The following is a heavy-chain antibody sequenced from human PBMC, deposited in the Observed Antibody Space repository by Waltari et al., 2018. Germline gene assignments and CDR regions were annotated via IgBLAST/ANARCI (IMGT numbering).Heavy chain of an antibody. Sequence: QLQLQESGPGLVKPSETLSLTCTVSGGSISSSSYYWGWIRQPPGKGLEWIGSIYYSGSTYSNPSLKSRVTISVDTSKNQFSLKLSSVTAADTAVYYCALRVIADFDYWGQGTLVTVSS. V-gene: IGHV4-39*01. CDR1: GGSISSSSYY. CDR3: ALRVIADFDY. D-gene: IGHD3-10*01. CDR2: IYYSGST. J-gene: IGHJ4*02.